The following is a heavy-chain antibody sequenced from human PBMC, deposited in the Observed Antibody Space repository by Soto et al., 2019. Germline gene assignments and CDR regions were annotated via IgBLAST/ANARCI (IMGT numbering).Heavy chain of an antibody. V-gene: IGHV1-8*01. D-gene: IGHD3-16*01. CDR1: GYTFTSYD. CDR3: ARWGVGPRFYYYGMDV. CDR2: MNPNSGNT. Sequence: ATVKVSCKASGYTFTSYDIKWVRQATGQGLEWMGWMNPNSGNTGYAQKFQGRVTMTRNTSISTAYMELSSLRSEDTAVYYCARWGVGPRFYYYGMDVWGQGTTVTVS. J-gene: IGHJ6*02.